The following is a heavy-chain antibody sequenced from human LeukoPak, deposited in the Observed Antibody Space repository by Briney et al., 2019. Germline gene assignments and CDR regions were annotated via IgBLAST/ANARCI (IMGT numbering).Heavy chain of an antibody. D-gene: IGHD3-10*01. Sequence: PGGSLRLSCAASGFTVSSNYMSWVRQAPGKGLEWVSVIYSGGSTYYADSVKGRFTISRDNSKNTLYLQMNSLRAEDTAVYYCARDWREVRDGYYYYYGMDVWGQGTTVTVSS. CDR2: IYSGGST. V-gene: IGHV3-53*01. CDR1: GFTVSSNY. J-gene: IGHJ6*02. CDR3: ARDWREVRDGYYYYYGMDV.